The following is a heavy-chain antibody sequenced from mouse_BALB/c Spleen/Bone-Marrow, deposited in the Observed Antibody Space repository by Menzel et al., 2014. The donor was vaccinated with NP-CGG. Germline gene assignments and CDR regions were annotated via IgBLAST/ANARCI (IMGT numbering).Heavy chain of an antibody. Sequence: VKLMESGPGLVAPSQSLSITCTVSEFSLSRYSVHWVRQPPGKGLEWLGMIWGGGSTDYNSALKSRLNISKVNSKSQVFLKMNSLQTDDTAMYYCARMYYAYAMDYWGQGTSVTVSS. CDR3: ARMYYAYAMDY. CDR1: EFSLSRYS. J-gene: IGHJ4*01. V-gene: IGHV2-6-4*01. CDR2: IWGGGST. D-gene: IGHD1-1*01.